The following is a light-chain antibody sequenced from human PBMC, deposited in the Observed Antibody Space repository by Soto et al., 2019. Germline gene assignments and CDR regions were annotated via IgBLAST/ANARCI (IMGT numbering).Light chain of an antibody. CDR3: QQSYSTTWT. CDR1: QSISNH. J-gene: IGKJ1*01. CDR2: AAS. Sequence: DIQMTQSPSSLSASVEDRVIIACRASQSISNHLNWYQQKPGKAPKVLIFAASSLQSGVPSRFSGSRSGPDFTLTISSLQPEDFATYYCQQSYSTTWTFGQGTKVDIK. V-gene: IGKV1-39*01.